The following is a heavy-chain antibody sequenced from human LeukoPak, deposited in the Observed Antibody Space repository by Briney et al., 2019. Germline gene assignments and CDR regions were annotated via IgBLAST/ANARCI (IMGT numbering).Heavy chain of an antibody. Sequence: AVKVSCKASGGTFSSYAISWVRQAPGQGLEWMGRIIPIFGTANYAQKFQGRVTITTDESTSTAYMELSTLRSEDTAVYCCARESYYDSSGPGGGALNYFDYWGQGTLVTVSS. V-gene: IGHV1-69*05. CDR1: GGTFSSYA. CDR2: IIPIFGTA. J-gene: IGHJ4*02. D-gene: IGHD3-22*01. CDR3: ARESYYDSSGPGGGALNYFDY.